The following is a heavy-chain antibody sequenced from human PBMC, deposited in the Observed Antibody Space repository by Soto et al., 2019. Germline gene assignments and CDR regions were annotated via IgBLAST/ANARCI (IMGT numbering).Heavy chain of an antibody. CDR3: AKVTGVAGPFFDY. D-gene: IGHD6-19*01. J-gene: IGHJ4*02. V-gene: IGHV4-31*03. Sequence: SETLSLTCTVSGGSISSGGYYWSWIRQHPGKGLEWIGYIYYSGSTYYNPSLKSRVTISVDTSKNQFSLKLSSVTAADTAVYYCAKVTGVAGPFFDYWGQGTLVTVSS. CDR2: IYYSGST. CDR1: GGSISSGGYY.